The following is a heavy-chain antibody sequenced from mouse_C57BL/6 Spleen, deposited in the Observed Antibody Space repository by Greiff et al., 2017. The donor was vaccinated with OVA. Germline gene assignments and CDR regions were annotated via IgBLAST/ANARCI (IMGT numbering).Heavy chain of an antibody. D-gene: IGHD1-1*02. CDR1: GFTFSSYA. CDR2: ISDGGSYT. J-gene: IGHJ2*01. CDR3: ARGGGNYLDY. Sequence: DVHLVESGGGLVKPGGSLKLSCAASGFTFSSYAMSWVRQTPEKRLEWVATISDGGSYTYYPDNVKGRFTISRDNAKNNLYLQMSHLKSEDTAMYYCARGGGNYLDYWGQGTTLTVSS. V-gene: IGHV5-4*01.